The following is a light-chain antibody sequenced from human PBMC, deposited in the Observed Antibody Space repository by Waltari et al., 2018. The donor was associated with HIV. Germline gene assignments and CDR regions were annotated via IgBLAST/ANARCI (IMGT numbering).Light chain of an antibody. V-gene: IGLV2-8*01. CDR1: SSDVGGDTY. J-gene: IGLJ1*01. CDR2: EVR. CDR3: SSYSANNNFDV. Sequence: QSALTQPPSASGSPGQSVTISCTGTSSDVGGDTYVSWYQQHPGKAPKLILYEVRKRPSGVPYRFSGSKSGNTASLTVSGLQAEDEADYYCSSYSANNNFDVFGTGTKVTVL.